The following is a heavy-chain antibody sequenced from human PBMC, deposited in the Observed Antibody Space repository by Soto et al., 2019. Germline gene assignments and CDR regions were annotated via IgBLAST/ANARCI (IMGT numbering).Heavy chain of an antibody. CDR2: IYYSGST. CDR1: GGSISSYY. D-gene: IGHD3-22*01. CDR3: ARVAYYYDSSGYIHYFDY. J-gene: IGHJ4*02. Sequence: LSLTCTVSGGSISSYYWSWIRQPPGKGLEWIGYIYYSGSTNYNPSLKSRVTISVDTSKNQFSLKLSSVTAADTAVYYCARVAYYYDSSGYIHYFDYWGQGTLVTVSS. V-gene: IGHV4-59*01.